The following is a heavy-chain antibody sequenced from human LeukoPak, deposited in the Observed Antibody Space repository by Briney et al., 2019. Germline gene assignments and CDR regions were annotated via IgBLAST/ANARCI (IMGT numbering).Heavy chain of an antibody. V-gene: IGHV3-7*01. J-gene: IGHJ4*02. D-gene: IGHD6-13*01. Sequence: RRSRRLSCAVSGFSRSDEWMSGVREAPGKGLEWVANTKKDGIEKSSVDSVKGRFTISRDNAGNSLFLQMNSLGVEDTAVYFCARERGGGIAAAGTMIEGHYWGQGTLVTVSS. CDR2: TKKDGIEK. CDR3: ARERGGGIAAAGTMIEGHY. CDR1: GFSRSDEW.